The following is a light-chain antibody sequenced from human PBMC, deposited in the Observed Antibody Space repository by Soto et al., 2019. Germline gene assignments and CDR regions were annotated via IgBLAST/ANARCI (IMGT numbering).Light chain of an antibody. CDR2: DAS. J-gene: IGKJ5*01. CDR1: QSVSSY. Sequence: EIVLTQSPATLSLSPGERATLSCRASQSVSSYLAWYQQKPGQAPRLLIYDASNRATGIPARFSGSGSGTDFTLTISSLEPEDFALYYCQHYQGGHPIAFGQGTRLEIK. CDR3: QHYQGGHPIA. V-gene: IGKV3-11*01.